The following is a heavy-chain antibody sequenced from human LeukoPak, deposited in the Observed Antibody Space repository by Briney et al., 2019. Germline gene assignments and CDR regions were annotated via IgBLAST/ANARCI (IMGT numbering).Heavy chain of an antibody. Sequence: PGGSLRLSCAASGFTFSSNYMSWVRQAPGKGLEWVSVIYSGGSTYYADSVKGRFTISRDNSKNTLYLQMNSLRAEDTAVYYCARRETKSGYAWAHNWFDPWGQGTLVPVSS. V-gene: IGHV3-53*01. D-gene: IGHD5-12*01. J-gene: IGHJ5*02. CDR3: ARRETKSGYAWAHNWFDP. CDR2: IYSGGST. CDR1: GFTFSSNY.